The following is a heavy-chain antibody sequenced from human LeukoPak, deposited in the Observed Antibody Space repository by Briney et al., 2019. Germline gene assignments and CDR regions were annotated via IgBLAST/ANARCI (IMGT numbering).Heavy chain of an antibody. Sequence: PSETLSLTCAVYGGSFSGYYWSWIRQPPGKGLEWIGEINHSGSTYYNPSLKSRVTISVDTSKNQFSLKLSSVTAADTAVYYCARQGAVVVVPAAILDNWFDPWGQGTLVTVSS. CDR1: GGSFSGYY. D-gene: IGHD2-2*02. J-gene: IGHJ5*02. CDR2: INHSGST. V-gene: IGHV4-34*01. CDR3: ARQGAVVVVPAAILDNWFDP.